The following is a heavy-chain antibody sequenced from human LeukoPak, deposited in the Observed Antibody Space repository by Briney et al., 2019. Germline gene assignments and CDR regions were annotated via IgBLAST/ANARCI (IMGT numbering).Heavy chain of an antibody. D-gene: IGHD3-10*01. CDR2: IYSGGTT. Sequence: GGSLRLSCATSEFIFTSYEMHWVRQTPGKGLEWVSIIYSGGTTYYGESVEGRFTISRDTSKNTVFLQMNSLRVEDTAVYYCARLGDHYHWNLDLWGRGTLVTVSS. CDR3: ARLGDHYHWNLDL. J-gene: IGHJ2*01. V-gene: IGHV3-53*01. CDR1: EFIFTSYE.